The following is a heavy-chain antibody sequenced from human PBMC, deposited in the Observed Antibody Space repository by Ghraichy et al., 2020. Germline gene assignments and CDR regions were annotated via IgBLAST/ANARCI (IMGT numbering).Heavy chain of an antibody. CDR1: GFTFSSYG. Sequence: GGSLRLSCAASGFTFSSYGMHWVRQAPGKGLEWVAVISYDGSNKYYADSVKGRFTISRDNSKNTLYLQMNSLRAEDTAVYYCAKDHYYYDSSGYSDYWGPGTLVTVSS. V-gene: IGHV3-30*18. J-gene: IGHJ4*02. D-gene: IGHD3-22*01. CDR3: AKDHYYYDSSGYSDY. CDR2: ISYDGSNK.